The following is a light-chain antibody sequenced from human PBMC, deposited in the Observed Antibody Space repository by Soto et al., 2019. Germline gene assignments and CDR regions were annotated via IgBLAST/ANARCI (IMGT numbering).Light chain of an antibody. J-gene: IGLJ1*01. CDR1: SSDVGGYDY. CDR2: EVS. CDR3: SSYSISTAYL. V-gene: IGLV2-14*01. Sequence: QSALTQPASVSGSPGQSITISCTGTSSDVGGYDYVSWYQLHPGKAPKLMVFEVSNRPSGVSYRFSGSKSGNTASLTTSGLQAEDKADYFCSSYSISTAYLFGTGTKVTVL.